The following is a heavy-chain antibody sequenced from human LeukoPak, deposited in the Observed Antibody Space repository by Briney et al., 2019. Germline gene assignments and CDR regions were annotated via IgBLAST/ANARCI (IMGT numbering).Heavy chain of an antibody. Sequence: GGSLRLSCAASGFTFSNYHMHWVRQAPGKGLEWVGHIKSKTDGGTTDYAAPVKGRFTISRDDSKNTLYLQMNSLRTEDTAVYYCTTDRDYGDYPEYYFDYWGQGTLVTVSS. CDR1: GFTFSNYH. D-gene: IGHD4-17*01. CDR3: TTDRDYGDYPEYYFDY. J-gene: IGHJ4*02. CDR2: IKSKTDGGTT. V-gene: IGHV3-15*01.